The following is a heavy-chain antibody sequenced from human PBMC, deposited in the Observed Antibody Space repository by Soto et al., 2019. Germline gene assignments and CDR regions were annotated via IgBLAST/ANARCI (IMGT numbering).Heavy chain of an antibody. CDR3: AKAQWLLGGDYFDS. V-gene: IGHV3-23*01. CDR1: GFIFSAYA. Sequence: EVKLLESGGGLVQPGGSLKLSCAASGFIFSAYAMSWVRQAPGKGLEWVSTISGTIGATDYADSVKGRFTISRDISRNTLYLEMNNLRAEDTAMYYCAKAQWLLGGDYFDSWGQGALVTVSS. D-gene: IGHD6-19*01. CDR2: ISGTIGAT. J-gene: IGHJ4*02.